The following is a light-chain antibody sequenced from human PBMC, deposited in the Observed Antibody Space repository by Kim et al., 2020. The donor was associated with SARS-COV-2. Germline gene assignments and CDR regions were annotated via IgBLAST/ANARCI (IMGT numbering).Light chain of an antibody. CDR1: RGSIASSY. J-gene: IGLJ3*02. CDR3: QSYDGYNQV. Sequence: GKTVTISCTRNRGSIASSYVQWYQQRPGSAPTTVIYEDDQRPSGVPDRFSGSVDSSSNSASLTISGLKSEDEADYYCQSYDGYNQVFGGGTQLTVL. V-gene: IGLV6-57*03. CDR2: EDD.